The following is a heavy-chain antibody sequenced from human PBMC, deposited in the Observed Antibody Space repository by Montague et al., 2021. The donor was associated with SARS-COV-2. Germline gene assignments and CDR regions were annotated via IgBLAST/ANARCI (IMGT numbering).Heavy chain of an antibody. D-gene: IGHD7-27*01. Sequence: NKYYADSVKGRFTNSRDNSKNTLYLQMNSLRAEDTAVYYCARTRMGNYYYDMDVWGQGTTGTGSS. CDR2: NK. J-gene: IGHJ6*02. CDR3: ARTRMGNYYYDMDV. V-gene: IGHV3-30*01.